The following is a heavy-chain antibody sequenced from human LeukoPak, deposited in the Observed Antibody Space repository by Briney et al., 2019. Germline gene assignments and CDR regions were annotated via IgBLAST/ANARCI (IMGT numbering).Heavy chain of an antibody. CDR3: ARGTYIAVGFFDY. D-gene: IGHD6-19*01. V-gene: IGHV6-1*01. CDR1: GDSVSSNSAA. J-gene: IGHJ4*02. CDR2: TYYRSTWYS. Sequence: SQTLSLTCAISGDSVSSNSAAWNWIRQSPSRGLEWLGRTYYRSTWYSDYAESVKSRITITPDTSKNQFSQQLNSVTPEDTAVYYCARGTYIAVGFFDYWGQGILVTVSS.